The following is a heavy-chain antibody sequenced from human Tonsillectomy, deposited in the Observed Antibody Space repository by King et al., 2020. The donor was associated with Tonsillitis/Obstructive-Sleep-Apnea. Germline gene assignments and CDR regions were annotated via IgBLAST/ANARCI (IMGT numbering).Heavy chain of an antibody. V-gene: IGHV3-49*04. CDR1: GFTFGDYG. J-gene: IGHJ6*03. CDR3: TRSRSSHPTGIIVEGYYHYYLDV. D-gene: IGHD2-15*01. CDR2: IRGNAYGGTT. Sequence: VQLVESGGGLVQPGRSLRLSCTPSGFTFGDYGMSWVRQAPGKGLEWLGFIRGNAYGGTTDYAASLKGRFSISRDDSKSIAYLQMNSLKTEDTAVYYCTRSRSSHPTGIIVEGYYHYYLDVWGKGTTVTVSS.